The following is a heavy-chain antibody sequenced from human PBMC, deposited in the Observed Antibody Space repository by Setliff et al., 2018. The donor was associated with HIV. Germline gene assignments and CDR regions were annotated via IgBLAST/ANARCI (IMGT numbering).Heavy chain of an antibody. CDR2: IFHSGNT. CDR3: ARYRRFADYIDV. J-gene: IGHJ6*03. D-gene: IGHD1-26*01. CDR1: GGSISSNNYY. Sequence: SETLSLTCTVSGGSISSNNYYWGWIRQPPGKGLEWMGNIFHSGNTYYSPSLESRVTMSLDTSMNQFSLKLTSVTAADTALYYCARYRRFADYIDVWGKGATVTVSS. V-gene: IGHV4-39*01.